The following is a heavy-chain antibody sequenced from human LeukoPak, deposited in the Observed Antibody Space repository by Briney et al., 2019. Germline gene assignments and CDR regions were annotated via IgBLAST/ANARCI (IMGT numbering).Heavy chain of an antibody. CDR1: GFTFSGSV. CDR2: IRSKANNYAT. Sequence: SGGSLRLSCAPSGFTFSGSVMHWVRPASGEGVGWVGRIRSKANNYATAYVASVKGRVTISRNDSKNTAFLQMNSLKTEDTAVYYCTSNYCSGGSCYLYWGQGTLVTVSS. CDR3: TSNYCSGGSCYLY. D-gene: IGHD2-15*01. J-gene: IGHJ4*02. V-gene: IGHV3-73*01.